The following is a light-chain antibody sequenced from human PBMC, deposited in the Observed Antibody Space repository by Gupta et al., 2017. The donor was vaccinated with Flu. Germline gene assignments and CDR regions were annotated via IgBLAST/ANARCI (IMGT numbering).Light chain of an antibody. CDR1: SSDVGGYNY. V-gene: IGLV2-14*01. CDR3: SSYTSSSSPFV. J-gene: IGLJ2*01. Sequence: QSALTQPASVSGSPGQSITISCTGTSSDVGGYNYVSWYQQHPGKATKLMIYEVSNRPSGFSNRFSGSKAGNTASRTISGLQAEDEADHYGSSYTSSSSPFVFGGGTKLTVL. CDR2: EVS.